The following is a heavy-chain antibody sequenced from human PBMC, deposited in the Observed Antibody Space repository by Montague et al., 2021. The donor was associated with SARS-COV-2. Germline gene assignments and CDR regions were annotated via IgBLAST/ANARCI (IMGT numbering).Heavy chain of an antibody. CDR1: GGSISNYY. Sequence: ETLSLTCTVSGGSISNYYWIWIRQPPGRGLEWIGYIYYSGSTDYSPSLKSRVTISLDTSKNQFSLKVTSVTAADTAVYYCARGGGYYNYGLDVWGPGTTVTVSS. D-gene: IGHD3-22*01. CDR2: IYYSGST. J-gene: IGHJ6*02. V-gene: IGHV4-59*01. CDR3: ARGGGYYNYGLDV.